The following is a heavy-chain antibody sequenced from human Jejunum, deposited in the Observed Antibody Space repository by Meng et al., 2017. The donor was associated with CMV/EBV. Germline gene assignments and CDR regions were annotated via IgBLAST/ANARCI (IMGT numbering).Heavy chain of an antibody. CDR3: ARRDQVLYLQAFDI. V-gene: IGHV5-51*01. Sequence: GYSFAIYWIGWVRQMSGKGLEWMGIIYPGDSDIRYNPSFQGQVTISADKSISTAYLQWSGLKASDTAMYYCARRDQVLYLQAFDIWGQGTMVTVSS. J-gene: IGHJ3*02. CDR2: IYPGDSDI. D-gene: IGHD2-2*02. CDR1: GYSFAIYW.